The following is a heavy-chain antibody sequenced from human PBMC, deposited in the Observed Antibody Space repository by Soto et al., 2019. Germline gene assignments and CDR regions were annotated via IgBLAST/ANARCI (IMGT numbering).Heavy chain of an antibody. CDR2: ISGSGGST. D-gene: IGHD2-2*01. CDR1: GFTFSSYA. V-gene: IGHV3-23*01. CDR3: AKDLCSSTSCYFGNWFDP. Sequence: GGSLRLPCAASGFTFSSYAMSWVRQAPGKGLEWVSAISGSGGSTYYADSVKGRFTISRDNSKNTLYLQMNSLRAEDTAVYYCAKDLCSSTSCYFGNWFDPWGQGTLVTVSS. J-gene: IGHJ5*02.